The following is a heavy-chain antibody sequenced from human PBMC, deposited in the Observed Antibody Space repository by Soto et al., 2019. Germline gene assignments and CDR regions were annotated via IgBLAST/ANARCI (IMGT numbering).Heavy chain of an antibody. Sequence: PLRLSCVACGFTFSSYAMHWVRQAPGKGLEWVAVISYDGSNKYYADSVKGRFTISRDNSKNTLYLQMNSLRAEDTAVYYCARPSTHSTADDYWGQGTLVTVSS. D-gene: IGHD4-17*01. CDR2: ISYDGSNK. CDR3: ARPSTHSTADDY. CDR1: GFTFSSYA. J-gene: IGHJ4*02. V-gene: IGHV3-30-3*01.